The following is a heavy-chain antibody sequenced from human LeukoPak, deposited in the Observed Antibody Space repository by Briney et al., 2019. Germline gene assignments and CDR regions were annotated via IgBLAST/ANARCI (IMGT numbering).Heavy chain of an antibody. D-gene: IGHD3-22*01. CDR3: ARQGYYHDSSGYYGYYFDY. Sequence: PSETLSLTWTVSGDSISYYYWSWIRQTPGKGLEWLGYIYASGSTNYNPSLKSRVTISVATSKNQFSLKLSSVTAADTAVYYCARQGYYHDSSGYYGYYFDYWGQGTLVTVSS. CDR2: IYASGST. J-gene: IGHJ4*02. CDR1: GDSISYYY. V-gene: IGHV4-4*09.